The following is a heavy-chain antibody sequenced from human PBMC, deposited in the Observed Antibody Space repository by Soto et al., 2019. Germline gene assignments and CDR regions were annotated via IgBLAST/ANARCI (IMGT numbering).Heavy chain of an antibody. Sequence: SVTVSCKASGGTFSRYAISWVRQAPGQGLEWMGGIIPIFGTANYAQKFQGRVTITADESTSTAYMELSSLRSEDTAVYYCARAFWSGHYYGMDVWGQGTTVTVSS. CDR3: ARAFWSGHYYGMDV. CDR1: GGTFSRYA. D-gene: IGHD3-3*01. V-gene: IGHV1-69*13. J-gene: IGHJ6*02. CDR2: IIPIFGTA.